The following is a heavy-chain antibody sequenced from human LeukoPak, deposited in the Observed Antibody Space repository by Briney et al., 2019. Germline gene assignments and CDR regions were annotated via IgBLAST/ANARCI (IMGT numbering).Heavy chain of an antibody. CDR2: ISGSGGST. CDR1: GFTFSSYA. J-gene: IGHJ4*02. Sequence: GGSLRLSCAASGFTFSSYAMSWVRKAPGKGLEWVSGISGSGGSTYYADSVKGRFTISRDNSKNTLYLQMNSLTAEDTAVYYCAKDSVPYYYGSGSYPDYWGQGTLVTVSS. V-gene: IGHV3-23*01. D-gene: IGHD3-10*01. CDR3: AKDSVPYYYGSGSYPDY.